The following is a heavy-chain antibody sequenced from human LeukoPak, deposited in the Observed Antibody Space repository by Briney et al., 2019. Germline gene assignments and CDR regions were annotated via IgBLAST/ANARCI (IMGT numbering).Heavy chain of an antibody. CDR3: ARLRSSTSSGYMDV. Sequence: SETLSLTCAVSGYSVSSGYYWGWIRQPPGKGLEWIGSIYHSGSTYYNPSLKSRVTISVDTSKNQFSLKLSSVTAADTAVYYCARLRSSTSSGYMDVWGKGTAVTVSS. CDR2: IYHSGST. CDR1: GYSVSSGYY. J-gene: IGHJ6*03. V-gene: IGHV4-38-2*01. D-gene: IGHD2-2*01.